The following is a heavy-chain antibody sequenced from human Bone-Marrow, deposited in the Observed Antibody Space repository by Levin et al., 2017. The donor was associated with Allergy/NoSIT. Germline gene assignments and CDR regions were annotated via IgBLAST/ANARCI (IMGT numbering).Heavy chain of an antibody. CDR3: ARDGHPYIAAAGNYYYYGMDV. CDR1: GGSISSYY. Sequence: PSETLSLTCTVSGGSISSYYWSWIRQPPGKGLEWIGYIYYSGSTNYNPSLKSRVTISVDTSKNQFSLKLSSVTAADTAVYYCARDGHPYIAAAGNYYYYGMDVWGQGTTVTVSS. D-gene: IGHD6-13*01. CDR2: IYYSGST. J-gene: IGHJ6*02. V-gene: IGHV4-59*01.